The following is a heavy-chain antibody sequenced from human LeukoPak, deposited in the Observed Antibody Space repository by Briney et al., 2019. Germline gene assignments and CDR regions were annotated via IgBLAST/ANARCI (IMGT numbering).Heavy chain of an antibody. CDR2: TSPSTDYR. D-gene: IGHD3-16*01. CDR1: GFTFSDYY. Sequence: GGSLRLSCAASGFTFSDYYMSWIRQAPGKGLEWVAYTSPSTDYRSYAPSVRGRFTISRDDAKSSLSLEMNSLRAEDTAVYYCARKCVNTRGEVGMDVWGQGTTVTVSS. CDR3: ARKCVNTRGEVGMDV. V-gene: IGHV3-11*03. J-gene: IGHJ6*02.